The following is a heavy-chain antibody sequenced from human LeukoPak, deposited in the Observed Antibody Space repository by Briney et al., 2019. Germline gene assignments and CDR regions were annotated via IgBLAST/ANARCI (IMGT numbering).Heavy chain of an antibody. CDR1: GYSFTSYW. D-gene: IGHD3-22*01. V-gene: IGHV5-51*01. J-gene: IGHJ4*02. CDR3: ARRSGGYYDSSGYLIDE. Sequence: GESLNISCKGSGYSFTSYWIGGGRQMPRKGLEWMGIIYPGDSETRSSPSFQGQVTISADKSISTAYLQWSSLKASDTAMYYCARRSGGYYDSSGYLIDEGGQGTLVTVSS. CDR2: IYPGDSET.